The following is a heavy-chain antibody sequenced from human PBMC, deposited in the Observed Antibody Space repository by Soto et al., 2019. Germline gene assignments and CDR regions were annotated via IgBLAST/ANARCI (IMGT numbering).Heavy chain of an antibody. D-gene: IGHD6-19*01. CDR2: VSHDGRNT. CDR3: AKGGRQWLVTSDFNY. V-gene: IGHV3-30*18. J-gene: IGHJ4*02. CDR1: GFTFSDYA. Sequence: VQLVESGGGVVQPGRSLRLSCAASGFTFSDYAMHWVRQAPGKGLEWVAVVSHDGRNTHYADSVKGRFTISRDSSKNTGSLEMTCVRAEDTAVYYCAKGGRQWLVTSDFNYWGQGALVTVSS.